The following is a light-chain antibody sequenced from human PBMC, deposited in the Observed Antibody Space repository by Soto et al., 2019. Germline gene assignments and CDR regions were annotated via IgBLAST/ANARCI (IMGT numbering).Light chain of an antibody. CDR2: STS. J-gene: IGLJ1*01. CDR3: ALFMGNGISV. Sequence: QAVVTQESSFSVSPGGTVTLTCGLISGSVSTANNPNWYQQTPGQAPRTLIYSTSTRYSGVPDLFSGSILGNKAALTITGAQADDESDYYCALFMGNGISVFGTGTKLTVL. CDR1: SGSVSTANN. V-gene: IGLV8-61*01.